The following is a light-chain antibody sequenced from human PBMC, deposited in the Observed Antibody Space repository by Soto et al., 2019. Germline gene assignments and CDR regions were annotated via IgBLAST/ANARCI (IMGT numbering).Light chain of an antibody. CDR3: SSFTSTNTVL. CDR2: NVS. J-gene: IGLJ2*01. V-gene: IGLV2-14*01. Sequence: QSALTQPACVSGSPGQSITISCTGTSSDVGGYNYVSWYQQHPGKAPKLMIYNVSNRPSGVSNRFSGSKSGNTASLTISGLQAEDEGHYYCSSFTSTNTVLFGGGTKVTVL. CDR1: SSDVGGYNY.